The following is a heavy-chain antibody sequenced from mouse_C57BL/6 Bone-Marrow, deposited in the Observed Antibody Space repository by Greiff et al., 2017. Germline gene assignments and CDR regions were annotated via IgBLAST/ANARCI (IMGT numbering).Heavy chain of an antibody. CDR2: IYPGSGST. Sequence: VQLQQPGAELVKPGASVKMSCKASGYTFTSSWITWVKQRPGQGLEWIGDIYPGSGSTNYNEKFKSKATLTVDTSSSTAYMQLSSLTSEDSAVYDSDTTVVVPHWYFDVWGTGTTVTVSS. CDR3: DTTVVVPHWYFDV. D-gene: IGHD1-1*01. J-gene: IGHJ1*03. V-gene: IGHV1-55*01. CDR1: GYTFTSSW.